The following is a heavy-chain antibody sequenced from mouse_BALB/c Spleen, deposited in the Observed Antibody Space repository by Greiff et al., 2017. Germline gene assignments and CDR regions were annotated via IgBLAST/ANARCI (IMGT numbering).Heavy chain of an antibody. J-gene: IGHJ3*01. CDR2: INPSNGGT. D-gene: IGHD2-1*01. CDR3: TGGNYDWFAY. V-gene: IGHV1S81*02. Sequence: QVQLKQSGAELVKPGASVKLSCKASGYTFTSYYMYWVKQRPGQGLEWIGEINPSNGGTNFNEKFKSKATLTVDKSSSTAYMQLSSLTSEDSAVYYCTGGNYDWFAYWGQGTLVTVSA. CDR1: GYTFTSYY.